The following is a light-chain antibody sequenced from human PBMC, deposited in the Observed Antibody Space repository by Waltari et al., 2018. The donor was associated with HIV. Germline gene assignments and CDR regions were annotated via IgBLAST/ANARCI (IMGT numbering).Light chain of an antibody. CDR2: GNH. CDR3: LSYDGSLSGL. CDR1: RSNIRAADY. V-gene: IGLV1-40*01. J-gene: IGLJ2*01. Sequence: QSVLTQPASVSGATGPKATISCTRSRSNIRAADYVPWYQQLPGTAPNPLINGNHNRPSGVPDRFSGSKSGTSAYLAIDGLQAEDEGDYYCLSYDGSLSGLFGGGTRLTVL.